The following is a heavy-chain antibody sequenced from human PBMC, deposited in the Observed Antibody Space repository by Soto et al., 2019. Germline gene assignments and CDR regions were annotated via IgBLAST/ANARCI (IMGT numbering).Heavy chain of an antibody. V-gene: IGHV4-59*01. CDR1: GGSISSYY. CDR2: IYYSGST. D-gene: IGHD6-13*01. CDR3: ARDRQQQLVQGHWFDP. J-gene: IGHJ5*02. Sequence: SSETLSLTCTVSGGSISSYYWSWIRQPPGKGLEWIGYIYYSGSTNYNPSLKSRVTISVDTSKNQFSLKLSSVTAADTAVYYCARDRQQQLVQGHWFDPWGQGTLVTVSS.